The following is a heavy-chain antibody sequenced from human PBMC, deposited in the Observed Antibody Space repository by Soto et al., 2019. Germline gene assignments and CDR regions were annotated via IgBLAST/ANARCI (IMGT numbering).Heavy chain of an antibody. CDR1: GFTFSSYG. Sequence: GGSLRLSCAASGFTFSSYGMHWVRQAPGKGLEWVAVIWYGGSNKYYADSVKGRFTISRDNSKNTLYLQMNSLRAEDTAVYYCARGQQLVRGNYYYYYGMDVRGQGTTVTVSS. V-gene: IGHV3-33*01. J-gene: IGHJ6*02. CDR3: ARGQQLVRGNYYYYYGMDV. CDR2: IWYGGSNK. D-gene: IGHD6-13*01.